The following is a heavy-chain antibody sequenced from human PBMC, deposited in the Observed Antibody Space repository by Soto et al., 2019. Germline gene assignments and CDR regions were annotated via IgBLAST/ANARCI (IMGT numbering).Heavy chain of an antibody. CDR3: ARGLGYCSTTTCSEDWFDP. CDR2: VYHSGAT. CDR1: GGSISSGDYS. J-gene: IGHJ5*02. D-gene: IGHD2-2*01. V-gene: IGHV4-30-2*01. Sequence: SETLSLTCVVSGGSISSGDYSWSWIRQPPGKGLEWIGYVYHSGATYYNPSLKGRVTMSIDRPKSQFSLRLRSVTAADTALYYCARGLGYCSTTTCSEDWFDPWGPGTLVTVSS.